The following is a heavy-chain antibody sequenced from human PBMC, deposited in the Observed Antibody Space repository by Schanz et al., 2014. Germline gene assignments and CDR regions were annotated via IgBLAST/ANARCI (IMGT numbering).Heavy chain of an antibody. J-gene: IGHJ4*02. CDR1: GYTFISYG. CDR2: ISAYNGHT. Sequence: VQLEQSGAEVKKPGASVKVSCKASGYTFISYGISWVRQAPGQGLEWMGWISAYNGHTLYAQKFQGRVTMTTDTSTSTSYMELTSLRFDDTAVYYCARDFSAYVGNYFDYWGQGTLVTVSS. D-gene: IGHD5-12*01. V-gene: IGHV1-18*01. CDR3: ARDFSAYVGNYFDY.